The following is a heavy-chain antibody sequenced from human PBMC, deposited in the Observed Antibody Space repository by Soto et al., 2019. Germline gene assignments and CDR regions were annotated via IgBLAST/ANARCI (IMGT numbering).Heavy chain of an antibody. J-gene: IGHJ4*02. CDR3: AKDRRHIVVVTSINI. CDR2: ISGGGDSI. D-gene: IGHD2-21*02. Sequence: GGSLRLSCATSVLPFSSYHMTWVRLAPGKGLEWVSGISGGGDSIYYADSVKGRFTISRDNSKNTLYLQMNSLRADDTAVYFCAKDRRHIVVVTSINIWGQGTLVTVS. V-gene: IGHV3-23*01. CDR1: VLPFSSYH.